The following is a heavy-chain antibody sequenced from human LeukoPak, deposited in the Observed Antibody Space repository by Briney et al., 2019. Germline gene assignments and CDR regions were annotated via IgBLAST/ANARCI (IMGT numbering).Heavy chain of an antibody. CDR3: ATDLG. Sequence: GGSLRVSCAASGFTFTSYWMHWVRQPPGKGLVWVSRVDHAGSGTAYADSVTGRFTISRDNAKNTVYLQMNSLRAEGTAVYYCATDLGWGQGTLVIVSS. CDR2: VDHAGSGT. D-gene: IGHD4-17*01. V-gene: IGHV3-74*01. J-gene: IGHJ4*02. CDR1: GFTFTSYW.